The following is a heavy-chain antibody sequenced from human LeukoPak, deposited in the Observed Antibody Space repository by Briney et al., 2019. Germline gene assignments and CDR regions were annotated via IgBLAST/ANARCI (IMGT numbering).Heavy chain of an antibody. Sequence: ASVKVSCKASGYTFTGSYIHWVRQAPGQGLEWMGWINPDSGGTNYAQKVQGRVAMTRDTSISTACMELSRVRSDDTAVYYCARETVDYYYYMDVWGKGTTVTVSS. CDR1: GYTFTGSY. CDR2: INPDSGGT. V-gene: IGHV1-2*02. CDR3: ARETVDYYYYMDV. J-gene: IGHJ6*03. D-gene: IGHD4-11*01.